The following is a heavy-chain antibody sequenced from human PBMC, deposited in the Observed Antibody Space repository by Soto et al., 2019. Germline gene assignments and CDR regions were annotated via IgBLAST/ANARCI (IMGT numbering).Heavy chain of an antibody. D-gene: IGHD2-2*01. CDR3: ARGANRFGWELQGIVVVPAAANNWFDP. Sequence: SETLSLTCAVYGGSFSGYYWSWIRQPPGKGLEWIGEINHSGSTNYNPSLKSRVTISVDTSKNQFSLKLSSVTAADTAVYYCARGANRFGWELQGIVVVPAAANNWFDPWGQGTLVTVSS. CDR1: GGSFSGYY. V-gene: IGHV4-34*01. CDR2: INHSGST. J-gene: IGHJ5*02.